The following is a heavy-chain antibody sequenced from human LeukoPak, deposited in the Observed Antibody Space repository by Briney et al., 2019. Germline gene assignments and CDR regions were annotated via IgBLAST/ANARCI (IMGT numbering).Heavy chain of an antibody. Sequence: SSETLSLTCAVYGGSFSGYYWSWIRQPPGKGLEWIGEINHSGSTNYNPSLKSRVTISVDTSKNQFSLKLSSVTAADTAVYYCARGATYGSGSYYPFGGRRRGVEFDPWGQGTLVTVSS. CDR2: INHSGST. CDR1: GGSFSGYY. V-gene: IGHV4-34*01. CDR3: ARGATYGSGSYYPFGGRRRGVEFDP. D-gene: IGHD3-10*01. J-gene: IGHJ5*02.